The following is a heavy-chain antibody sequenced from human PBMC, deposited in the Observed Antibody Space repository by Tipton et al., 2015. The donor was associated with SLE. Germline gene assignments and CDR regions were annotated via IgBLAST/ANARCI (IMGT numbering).Heavy chain of an antibody. D-gene: IGHD2-15*01. CDR3: ARDRVVGAEGGGYYLDY. CDR1: GFSFSSHA. V-gene: IGHV3-23*03. CDR2: TYRGGTS. Sequence: LRLSCAASGFSFSSHAISWVRQAPGKGLEWVSVTYRGGTSYYVDSVRGRFTSSRDDSKNTLFLQMDSLTPEDTAVYYCARDRVVGAEGGGYYLDYWGQGTLVTVSS. J-gene: IGHJ4*02.